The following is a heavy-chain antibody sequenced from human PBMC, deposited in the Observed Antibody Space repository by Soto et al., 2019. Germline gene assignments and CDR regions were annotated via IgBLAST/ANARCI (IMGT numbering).Heavy chain of an antibody. CDR3: ASSPAYYYDSSGSDDAFDI. D-gene: IGHD3-22*01. V-gene: IGHV4-31*03. CDR1: GGSISSGCYY. J-gene: IGHJ3*02. Sequence: PSETLSLTGTVSGGSISSGCYYWSWIRQHPGKGLEWIGYIYYSGSTYYNPSLKSRVTISVDTSKNQFSLKLSSVTAADTAVYECASSPAYYYDSSGSDDAFDIRGQGTMVAVSS. CDR2: IYYSGST.